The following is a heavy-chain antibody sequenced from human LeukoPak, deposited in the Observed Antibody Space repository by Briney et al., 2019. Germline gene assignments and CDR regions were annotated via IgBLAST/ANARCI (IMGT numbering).Heavy chain of an antibody. D-gene: IGHD2-8*01. CDR3: ARWSGSFNGLDI. CDR2: INYSGST. V-gene: IGHV4-59*01. Sequence: PSETLSLTCSVSGGSFSSDYLAWIRQPPGKGLEWIGHINYSGSTNFNPALRSRVTISVDRPRNQFSLKLNSVTAADTAVYFCARWSGSFNGLDIWGQGTMVIVSS. J-gene: IGHJ3*02. CDR1: GGSFSSDY.